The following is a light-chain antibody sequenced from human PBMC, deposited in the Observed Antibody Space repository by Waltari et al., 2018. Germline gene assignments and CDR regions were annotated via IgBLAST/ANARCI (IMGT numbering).Light chain of an antibody. CDR1: QSVANN. Sequence: EIEMTQSPATLSVSPGERVTLSCRASQSVANNLARYQQRPGQAPRLLIYGASTRATDISDRFSGSGSGTDFTLTISALQSEDLAVYYCHQYNHWPTFTFGQGTKLQIE. V-gene: IGKV3-15*01. J-gene: IGKJ2*01. CDR3: HQYNHWPTFT. CDR2: GAS.